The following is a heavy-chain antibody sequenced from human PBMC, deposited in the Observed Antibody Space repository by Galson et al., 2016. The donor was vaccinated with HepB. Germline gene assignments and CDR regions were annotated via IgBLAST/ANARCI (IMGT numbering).Heavy chain of an antibody. J-gene: IGHJ5*02. CDR2: IYYSGT. CDR3: AKDSTRFDP. V-gene: IGHV4-59*01. CDR1: GGSISNNC. Sequence: ETLSLTCTVSGGSISNNCWSWIRQPPGKGLEWIGNIYYSGTNYNPSLESRVTISVDTSKNQVSLKLTSVTAADTAVYYCAKDSTRFDPWGQGTLVTVSS.